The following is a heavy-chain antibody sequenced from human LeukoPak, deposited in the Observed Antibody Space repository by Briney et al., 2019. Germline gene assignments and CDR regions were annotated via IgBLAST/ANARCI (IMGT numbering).Heavy chain of an antibody. CDR1: GYTLTELS. CDR2: FDPEDGET. CDR3: ATVVYGDYGHYGMDV. D-gene: IGHD4-17*01. J-gene: IGHJ6*02. V-gene: IGHV1-24*01. Sequence: ASVKVSCEVSGYTLTELSMHWVRQAPGKGLEWMGGFDPEDGETIYAQKFQGRVTMTEDTSTDTAYMELSSLRSEDTAVYYCATVVYGDYGHYGMDVWGQGTTVTVSS.